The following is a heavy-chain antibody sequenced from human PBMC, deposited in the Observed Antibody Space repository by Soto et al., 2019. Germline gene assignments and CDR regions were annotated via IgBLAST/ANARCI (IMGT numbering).Heavy chain of an antibody. CDR2: IWYDGSNK. V-gene: IGHV3-33*01. Sequence: GGSLRLSCAASGLTFSSYGMHWVRQAPGKGLEWVAVIWYDGSNKYYADSAKGRFTISRDNSKNTLYLQMNSLRAEDTAVYYCARGWELKGFDYWGQGTLVTVSS. CDR3: ARGWELKGFDY. J-gene: IGHJ4*02. D-gene: IGHD1-26*01. CDR1: GLTFSSYG.